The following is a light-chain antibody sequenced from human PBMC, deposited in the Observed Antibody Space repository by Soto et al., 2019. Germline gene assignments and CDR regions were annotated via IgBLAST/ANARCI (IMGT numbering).Light chain of an antibody. V-gene: IGKV1-39*01. Sequence: DIQMTQSPSSLSASVGESVTITCRASQSISSYLNWYQQRPGKAPRVLIYEASTLQSGVPSRFRGSGSGTDFTLTITTLQPEDFATYYCQQSYRVPRTFGQGTKVEIK. CDR2: EAS. CDR3: QQSYRVPRT. CDR1: QSISSY. J-gene: IGKJ1*01.